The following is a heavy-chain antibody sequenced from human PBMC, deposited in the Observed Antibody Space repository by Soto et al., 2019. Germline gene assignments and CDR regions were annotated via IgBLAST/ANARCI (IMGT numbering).Heavy chain of an antibody. J-gene: IGHJ3*02. Sequence: QVQLQESGPGLVKPSETLSLTCTVSGGSISSYYWTWIRQPPGKGLEWIGYIHYSGSTNYNPSLKRRVTISVDTSKNHFSLKLSSVSAADTAVYYCARDSTYRGAFAIWGQGTMVTVSS. CDR1: GGSISSYY. D-gene: IGHD3-16*02. V-gene: IGHV4-59*01. CDR3: ARDSTYRGAFAI. CDR2: IHYSGST.